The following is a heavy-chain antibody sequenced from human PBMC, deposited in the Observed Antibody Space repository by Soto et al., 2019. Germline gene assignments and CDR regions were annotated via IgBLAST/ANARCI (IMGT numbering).Heavy chain of an antibody. CDR1: GYTFTGYY. CDR2: INPNSGGT. J-gene: IGHJ6*02. V-gene: IGHV1-2*02. CDR3: ARDRVGQLTTDYYYYGMDV. Sequence: QVQLVQSGAEVKKPGASVKVSCKASGYTFTGYYMHWVRQAPGQGLEWMGWINPNSGGTNYAQKFQGRVTITADESTSTAYMELSSLRSEDTAVYYCARDRVGQLTTDYYYYGMDVWGQGTTVTVSS. D-gene: IGHD6-13*01.